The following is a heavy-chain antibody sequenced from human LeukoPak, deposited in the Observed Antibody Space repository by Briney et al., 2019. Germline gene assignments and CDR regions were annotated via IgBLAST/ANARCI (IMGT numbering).Heavy chain of an antibody. D-gene: IGHD3-22*01. J-gene: IGHJ4*02. CDR3: ARDEFPYDSSGYYDY. Sequence: ASVKVSCKASGYTFTSYDINWVRQATGQGLEWMGWISAYNGNTNYAQKLQGRVTMTTDTSTSTAYMELRSLRSDDTAVYYCARDEFPYDSSGYYDYWGQGTLVTVSS. CDR2: ISAYNGNT. V-gene: IGHV1-18*01. CDR1: GYTFTSYD.